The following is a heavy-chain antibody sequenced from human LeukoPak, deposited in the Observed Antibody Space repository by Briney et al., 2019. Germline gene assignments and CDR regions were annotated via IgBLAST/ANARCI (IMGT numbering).Heavy chain of an antibody. J-gene: IGHJ4*02. V-gene: IGHV3-11*01. CDR1: GFTFSDYY. CDR2: ISSSGSTI. Sequence: GGSLRLSRAASGFTFSDYYMSWIRQAPGKGLEWVSYISSSGSTIYYADSVKGRFTISRDNSKNTLYLQMNSLRAEDTAVYYCARSRLPTTVDYWGQGTLVTVSS. CDR3: ARSRLPTTVDY. D-gene: IGHD4-17*01.